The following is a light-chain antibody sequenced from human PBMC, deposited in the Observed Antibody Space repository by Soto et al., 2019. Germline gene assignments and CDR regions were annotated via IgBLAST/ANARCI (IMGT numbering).Light chain of an antibody. V-gene: IGLV2-14*01. CDR1: SSDIGSYKY. J-gene: IGLJ3*02. Sequence: QSALTQPASVSGSPGQSITIACTGTSSDIGSYKYVSWYQHHPGKVPQLLIYEVSNRPSGVSSRFSASKSGNTASLTISGPQAEDGALYFSSPYSSASTRGVFGGGTKLPAL. CDR2: EVS. CDR3: SPYSSASTRGV.